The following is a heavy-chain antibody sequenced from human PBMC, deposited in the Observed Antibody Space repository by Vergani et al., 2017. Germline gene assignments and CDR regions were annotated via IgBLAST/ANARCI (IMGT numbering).Heavy chain of an antibody. Sequence: EVQLVESGGGLVQPGRSLRLSCAASGFTFDDYAMHWVRQAPGKGLECVSGISWNSGSIGYADSVKGRFTISRDNAKNSLYLQMNSLRAEDTAVYYCARDSIVVVPAEDYYYYGMDVWGQGTTVTVSS. D-gene: IGHD2-2*01. CDR1: GFTFDDYA. J-gene: IGHJ6*02. V-gene: IGHV3-9*01. CDR2: ISWNSGSI. CDR3: ARDSIVVVPAEDYYYYGMDV.